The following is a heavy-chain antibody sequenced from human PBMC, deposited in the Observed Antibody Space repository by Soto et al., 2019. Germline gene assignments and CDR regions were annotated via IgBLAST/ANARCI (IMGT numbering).Heavy chain of an antibody. J-gene: IGHJ4*02. CDR1: GGSFSGYY. CDR3: AHITVTTPDDY. D-gene: IGHD4-17*01. CDR2: INHSGST. V-gene: IGHV4-34*01. Sequence: QVQLQQWGAGLLKPSETLSLTCAVYGGSFSGYYWSWIRQPPGKGLEWIGEINHSGSTNYNPSLKSRVTMSVDTSKNQFSLKLSSVTAADTAVYYCAHITVTTPDDYWGQGTLVTVSS.